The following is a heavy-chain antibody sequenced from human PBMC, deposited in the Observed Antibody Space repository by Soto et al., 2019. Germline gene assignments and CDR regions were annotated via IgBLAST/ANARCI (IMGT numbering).Heavy chain of an antibody. CDR3: ARGPLRNWFDP. V-gene: IGHV1-69*05. J-gene: IGHJ5*02. D-gene: IGHD5-12*01. Sequence: SVKVSCKASGGTFIRSAIRWLLQAPGQGLECMGVIMPTSGTADYAQKFQGRVTITKNTSASTAYMELSSLRSEDTAVYYCARGPLRNWFDPWGQGTLVTVSS. CDR2: IMPTSGTA. CDR1: GGTFIRSA.